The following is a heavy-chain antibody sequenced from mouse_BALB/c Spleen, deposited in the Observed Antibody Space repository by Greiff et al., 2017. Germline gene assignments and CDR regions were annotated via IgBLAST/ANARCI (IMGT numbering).Heavy chain of an antibody. CDR3: ARHEGDYDGAWFAY. Sequence: EVQLVESGGDLVKPGGSLKLSCAASGFTFSSYGMSWVRQTPDKRLEWVATISSGGSYTYYPDSVKGRFTISRDNAKNTLYLQMSSLKSEDTAMYYCARHEGDYDGAWFAYWGQGTLVTVSA. D-gene: IGHD2-4*01. J-gene: IGHJ3*01. CDR2: ISSGGSYT. V-gene: IGHV5-6*01. CDR1: GFTFSSYG.